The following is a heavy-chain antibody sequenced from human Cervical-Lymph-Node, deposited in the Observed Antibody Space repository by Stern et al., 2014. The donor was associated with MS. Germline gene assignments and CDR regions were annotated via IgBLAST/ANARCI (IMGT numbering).Heavy chain of an antibody. CDR3: ARGLSDGYNAEFDY. CDR2: IIPIFGTA. Sequence: QVQLVESGAEVKKPGSSVKVSCKASGGTFRSYAISWVRQAPGQGLEWMGGIIPIFGTANHAQKFQGRVTITADESTSTAYMELSSLRSEDTAVYYCARGLSDGYNAEFDYWGQGTLVTVSS. V-gene: IGHV1-69*01. CDR1: GGTFRSYA. J-gene: IGHJ4*02. D-gene: IGHD5-24*01.